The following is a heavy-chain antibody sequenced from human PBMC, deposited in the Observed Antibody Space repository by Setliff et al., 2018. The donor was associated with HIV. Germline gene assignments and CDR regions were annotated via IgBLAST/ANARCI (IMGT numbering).Heavy chain of an antibody. V-gene: IGHV3-7*01. CDR1: GFTYSDYW. CDR2: IKKDGSEE. CDR3: ARDSGSTWYASSRSDY. D-gene: IGHD6-13*01. J-gene: IGHJ4*02. Sequence: GGSLRLSCETSGFTYSDYWMSWVRQTPGRGLEWVANIKKDGSEEYYVDSVKGRFTISRDNAKNSLYLQMNSLRAEDTAVYYCARDSGSTWYASSRSDYWGQGTLVTVSS.